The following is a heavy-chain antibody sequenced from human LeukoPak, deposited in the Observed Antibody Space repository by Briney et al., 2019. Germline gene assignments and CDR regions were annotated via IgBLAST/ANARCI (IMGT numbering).Heavy chain of an antibody. J-gene: IGHJ4*02. CDR1: GVSISSSSYY. Sequence: PSETLSLTCTVSGVSISSSSYYWGWIRQPPGKGLEWIGNIYYSGSTYYNPSLKSRVTISVDTSKNQFSLKLSSVTAADTAVYFCARHRRLSYFDYWGQGTLVTVSS. V-gene: IGHV4-39*01. CDR2: IYYSGST. CDR3: ARHRRLSYFDY. D-gene: IGHD2/OR15-2a*01.